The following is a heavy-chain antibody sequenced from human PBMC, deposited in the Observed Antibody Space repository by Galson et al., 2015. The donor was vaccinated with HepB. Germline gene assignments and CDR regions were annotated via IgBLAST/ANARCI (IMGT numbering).Heavy chain of an antibody. J-gene: IGHJ4*02. CDR1: GYSFTYYW. D-gene: IGHD2-15*01. CDR2: IDPSDSYT. V-gene: IGHV5-10-1*01. Sequence: QSGAEVKKPGESLRISCKGSGYSFTYYWINWVRQMPGKGLEWMGRIDPSDSYTKYSPSFQGHVTISADKSISTAYLQWSSLKASDTAMYYCARRNCSGGTCYSFDYWGQGTLVTVSS. CDR3: ARRNCSGGTCYSFDY.